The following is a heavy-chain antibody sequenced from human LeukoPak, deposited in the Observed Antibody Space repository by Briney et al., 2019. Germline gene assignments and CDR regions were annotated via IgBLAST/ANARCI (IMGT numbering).Heavy chain of an antibody. CDR1: EHNFIAYY. D-gene: IGHD3-3*01. J-gene: IGHJ5*02. V-gene: IGHV1-2*02. CDR3: AGGNDPSIFGMIQWFDP. CDR2: INPKSGGT. Sequence: ASVRVSCKASEHNFIAYYLHWVRQAPGQGLEWMGCINPKSGGTNYDQKFQGRVTMTSDTSINTAYMELSRLTSDDTAVYYCAGGNDPSIFGMIQWFDPWGQGTLVTVSS.